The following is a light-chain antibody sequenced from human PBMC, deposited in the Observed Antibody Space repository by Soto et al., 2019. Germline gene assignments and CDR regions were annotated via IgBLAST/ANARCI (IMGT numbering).Light chain of an antibody. Sequence: ESLLTQSPATLSLSPGERATLSCWASQSVSRYLAWYQQKPGQAPRLLIYETSTRAPGIPARFSGSGSETDFTLTISSLEPEDFAVYYCQQRSNSPRGPFGQGPKADIK. J-gene: IGKJ1*01. CDR2: ETS. V-gene: IGKV3-11*01. CDR1: QSVSRY. CDR3: QQRSNSPRGP.